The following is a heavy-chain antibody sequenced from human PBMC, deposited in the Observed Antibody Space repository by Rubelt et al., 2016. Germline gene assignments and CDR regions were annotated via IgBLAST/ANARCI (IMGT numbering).Heavy chain of an antibody. J-gene: IGHJ4*02. Sequence: QVQLVQSGAEVKKPGASVKVSCKASGYTFTSYGISWVRQAPGQGLEWMGWISAYNGNTNYAQKLQGRGTMTTDTSTSTAYMELRSLRSDDTAVYYCARDLPPFRRYNWNFPLDYWGQGTLVTVSS. V-gene: IGHV1-18*01. CDR1: GYTFTSYG. CDR2: ISAYNGNT. CDR3: ARDLPPFRRYNWNFPLDY. D-gene: IGHD1-7*01.